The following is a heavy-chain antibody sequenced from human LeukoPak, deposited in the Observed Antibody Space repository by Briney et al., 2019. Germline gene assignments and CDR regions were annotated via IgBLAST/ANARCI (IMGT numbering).Heavy chain of an antibody. CDR2: IKEDGRGK. CDR3: ERHIPRGNNYFDC. V-gene: IGHV3-7*01. J-gene: IGHJ4*02. D-gene: IGHD1/OR15-1a*01. CDR1: GFTFSDHW. Sequence: GGAVTVSFVGTGFTFSDHWRTWVRQAPGQRLEWVANIKEDGRGKYYADAVKGRLTVSRDKAKHSLSLQMNSLGAEDTAVSYCERHIPRGNNYFDCWGQGTLVTVSS.